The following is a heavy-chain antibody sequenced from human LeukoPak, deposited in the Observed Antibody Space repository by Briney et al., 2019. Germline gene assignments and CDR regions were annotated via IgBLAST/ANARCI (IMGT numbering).Heavy chain of an antibody. CDR1: GGSFSGYY. CDR3: ARIYDYVWGSYRPSFDY. CDR2: IKHSGST. D-gene: IGHD3-16*02. Sequence: PSETLSLTCAVYGGSFSGYYWSWIRQPPGKGLEWIGEIKHSGSTNYNPSLKSRVTISVDTSKNQFSLKLSSVTAADTAVYYCARIYDYVWGSYRPSFDYWGQGTLVTVSS. J-gene: IGHJ4*02. V-gene: IGHV4-34*01.